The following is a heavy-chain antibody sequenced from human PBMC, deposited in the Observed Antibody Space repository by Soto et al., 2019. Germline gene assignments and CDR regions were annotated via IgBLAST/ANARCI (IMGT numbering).Heavy chain of an antibody. CDR3: ARRTGFDY. CDR1: GFTFSNYS. CDR2: ISSSSSTI. V-gene: IGHV3-48*01. D-gene: IGHD3-9*01. J-gene: IGHJ4*02. Sequence: EVQLGESGAGLVQPGGSLRLSCAASGFTFSNYSLNWVRQAPGKGLEWVSYISSSSSTIYYADSVKGRFTISRDNAKNSLYLQMNTLRAEDTAVYYCARRTGFDYWGQGTLVTVSS.